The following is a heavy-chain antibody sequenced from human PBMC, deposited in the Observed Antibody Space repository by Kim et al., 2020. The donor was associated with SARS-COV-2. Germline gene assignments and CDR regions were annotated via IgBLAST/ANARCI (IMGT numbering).Heavy chain of an antibody. CDR3: ARGRGGTTVVTLGLGYYYYYGMDV. CDR1: GGSFSGYY. CDR2: INHSGST. J-gene: IGHJ6*02. Sequence: SETLSLTCAVYGGSFSGYYWSRIRQPPGKGLEWIGEINHSGSTNYNPSLKSRVTISVDTSKNQFSLKLSSVTAADTAVYYCARGRGGTTVVTLGLGYYYYYGMDVWGQGTTVTVSS. V-gene: IGHV4-34*01. D-gene: IGHD4-17*01.